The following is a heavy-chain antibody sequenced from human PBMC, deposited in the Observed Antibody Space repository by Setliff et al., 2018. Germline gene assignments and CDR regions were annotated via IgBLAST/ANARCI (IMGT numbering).Heavy chain of an antibody. CDR2: IYYSGST. V-gene: IGHV4-59*03. J-gene: IGHJ4*02. CDR3: TVYNTGSSKDHY. Sequence: SETLSLTCTVSGGSLSSHYWTWIRQSPEKGLEWIGSIYYSGSTNYNPSLKSRVTISVDTSKNQFSLKLSSVTAADTALYYCTVYNTGSSKDHYWGQGTPVTVSS. D-gene: IGHD2-8*02. CDR1: GGSLSSHY.